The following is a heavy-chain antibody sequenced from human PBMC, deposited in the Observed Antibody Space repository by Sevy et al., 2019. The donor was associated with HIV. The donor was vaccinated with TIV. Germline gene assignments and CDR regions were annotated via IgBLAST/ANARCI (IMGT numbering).Heavy chain of an antibody. J-gene: IGHJ4*02. CDR2: LSYDGREK. V-gene: IGHV3-30*18. Sequence: GGSLRLSCAASGFTFSTYGMHWVRQAPGKGLEWVAVLSYDGREKYYGNSVKGRFTISRDNSKNTLYLQMNGLRDEDTAVYYCAKVGPHCSGGTCYHPLFDYCGQGTLVTVSS. CDR1: GFTFSTYG. D-gene: IGHD2-15*01. CDR3: AKVGPHCSGGTCYHPLFDY.